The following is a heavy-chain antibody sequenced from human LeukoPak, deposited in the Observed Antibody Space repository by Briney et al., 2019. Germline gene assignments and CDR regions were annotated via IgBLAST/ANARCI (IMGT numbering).Heavy chain of an antibody. CDR1: GDSVSRDTAA. J-gene: IGHJ4*02. D-gene: IGHD6-13*01. Sequence: SQALSLTCAISGDSVSRDTAAWNWVRQSPSRGLEWLGRTYYRSKWYNDYAVSVKSRITINPDTSKNQFSLQLNSVTPEDTAVYYCARDRGGSSWYYFDNWGQGSLVTVSS. CDR2: TYYRSKWYN. CDR3: ARDRGGSSWYYFDN. V-gene: IGHV6-1*01.